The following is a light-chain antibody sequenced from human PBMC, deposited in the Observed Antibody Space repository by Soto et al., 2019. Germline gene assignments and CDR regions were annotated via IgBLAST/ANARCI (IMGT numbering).Light chain of an antibody. CDR3: QQYGSSPLT. CDR2: GAS. V-gene: IGKV3-20*01. Sequence: EIVLTQSPGTLSLSPGERATLSCRASESVSDNYLAWYQQRSGQAPSLVIYGASSRASAVPDRFSGSGSGADFTLTIRRLEPEDFAVYYCQQYGSSPLTFGGGTKVEIK. J-gene: IGKJ4*01. CDR1: ESVSDNY.